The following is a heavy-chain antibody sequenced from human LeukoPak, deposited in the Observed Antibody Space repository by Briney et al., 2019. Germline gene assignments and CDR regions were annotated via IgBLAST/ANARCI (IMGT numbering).Heavy chain of an antibody. V-gene: IGHV1-2*02. CDR1: GYTFTGYY. CDR2: INPNSGGT. J-gene: IGHJ5*02. D-gene: IGHD6-19*01. Sequence: ASVKVSCKASGYTFTGYYMHWVRQAPGQGLEWMGWINPNSGGTNYAQKFQGRVTMTRDTSISTAYMEQSRLRSDDTAVYYCARGRINIAVAGTPINWFDPWGQGTLVTVSS. CDR3: ARGRINIAVAGTPINWFDP.